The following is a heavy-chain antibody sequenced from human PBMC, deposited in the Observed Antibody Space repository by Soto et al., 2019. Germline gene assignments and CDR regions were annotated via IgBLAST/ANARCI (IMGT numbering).Heavy chain of an antibody. D-gene: IGHD3-22*01. V-gene: IGHV3-30*18. CDR1: GFTFSSYG. CDR3: AKDAPYYYDSSGYYGPFDY. CDR2: IPYDGGNK. Sequence: PGGSLRLSCAASGFTFSSYGIHWVRQAPGKGLEWVALIPYDGGNKYYADSVKGRFTISRDNSKNTLYLQMNSLRDEDTAVYYCAKDAPYYYDSSGYYGPFDYWGQGTLVTLSS. J-gene: IGHJ4*02.